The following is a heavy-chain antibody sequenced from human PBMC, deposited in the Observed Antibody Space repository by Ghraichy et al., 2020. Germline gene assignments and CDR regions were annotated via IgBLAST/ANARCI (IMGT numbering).Heavy chain of an antibody. CDR3: AKELGYCTGGVCYYFDY. D-gene: IGHD2-8*02. CDR2: ISGSGGST. J-gene: IGHJ4*02. CDR1: GFTFSSYA. V-gene: IGHV3-23*01. Sequence: GGSLRLSCAASGFTFSSYAMSWVRQAPGKGLEWVSAISGSGGSTYYADSVKGRFTISRDNSKNTLYLQMNSLRAEDTAVYYCAKELGYCTGGVCYYFDYWGQGTLVTVSS.